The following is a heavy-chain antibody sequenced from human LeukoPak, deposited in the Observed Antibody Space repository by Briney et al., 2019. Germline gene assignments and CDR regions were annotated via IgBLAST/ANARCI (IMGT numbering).Heavy chain of an antibody. V-gene: IGHV4-4*02. CDR1: GASISSSNW. Sequence: SETLSLTCAVSGASISSSNWWSWVRQPPGRGLEWIGEIYHSGSTNYNPSLKSRVTISLDKSKNQFSLKLNSVTAADTAVYYCARDSYDSSGGDRFDPWGQGTLVTVSS. D-gene: IGHD3-22*01. J-gene: IGHJ5*02. CDR2: IYHSGST. CDR3: ARDSYDSSGGDRFDP.